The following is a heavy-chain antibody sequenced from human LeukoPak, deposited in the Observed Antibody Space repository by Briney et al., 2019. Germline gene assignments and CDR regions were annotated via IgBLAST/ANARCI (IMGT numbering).Heavy chain of an antibody. CDR2: IYYTGST. CDR1: GGSISSSY. V-gene: IGHV4-59*01. D-gene: IGHD6-13*01. Sequence: SETLSLTFTVSGGSISSSYWSWLRQPPGKGLEWIGCIYYTGSTNYNSSLKSRVTISLDTSRNQFSLKVTSVTAADTAVYYCTREYSSNAFEIWGQGRMVTVSS. J-gene: IGHJ3*02. CDR3: TREYSSNAFEI.